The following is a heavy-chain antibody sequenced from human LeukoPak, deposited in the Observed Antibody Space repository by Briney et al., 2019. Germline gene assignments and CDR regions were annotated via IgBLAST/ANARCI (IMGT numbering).Heavy chain of an antibody. Sequence: PGGSLRLSCAASGFTFSSYSMNWVRQAPGKGLEWVSYISSSSSTIYYADSVKGRFTISRDNAKNSLYLQMNSLRAEDTAVYYCARDGRRTPPYGMDVWGQGTTVTVSS. CDR1: GFTFSSYS. CDR2: ISSSSSTI. V-gene: IGHV3-48*04. J-gene: IGHJ6*02. D-gene: IGHD2-2*01. CDR3: ARDGRRTPPYGMDV.